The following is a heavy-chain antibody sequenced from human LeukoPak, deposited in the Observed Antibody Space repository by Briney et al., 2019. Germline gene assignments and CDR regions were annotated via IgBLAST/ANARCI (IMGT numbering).Heavy chain of an antibody. Sequence: ASVKVSCKASGYTFSSYGISWVRQAPGQGLEWMGWISAYNGNTNYRQKLQGRVTMTTDTSTSTAYMELRSLRSDDTAVYYCARAIYDSSGYYFGCYFDYWGQGTLVTVSS. CDR2: ISAYNGNT. CDR3: ARAIYDSSGYYFGCYFDY. V-gene: IGHV1-18*01. D-gene: IGHD3-22*01. J-gene: IGHJ4*02. CDR1: GYTFSSYG.